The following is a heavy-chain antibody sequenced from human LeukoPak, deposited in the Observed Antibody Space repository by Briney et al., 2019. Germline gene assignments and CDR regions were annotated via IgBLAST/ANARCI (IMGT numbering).Heavy chain of an antibody. CDR2: ISAYNGNT. D-gene: IGHD6-19*01. Sequence: ASVKVSCKASGYTFTSYGISWVRQAPGQGLEWMGWISAYNGNTNYAQKLQGRVTMTTDTSTSTAYMELRSLRSEDTAVYYCARDPLYSSGWYQLFDYWGQGTLVTVSS. V-gene: IGHV1-18*01. J-gene: IGHJ4*02. CDR3: ARDPLYSSGWYQLFDY. CDR1: GYTFTSYG.